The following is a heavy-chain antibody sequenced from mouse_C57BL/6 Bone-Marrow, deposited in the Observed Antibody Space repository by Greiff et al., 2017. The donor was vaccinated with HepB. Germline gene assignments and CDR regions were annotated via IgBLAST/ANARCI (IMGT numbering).Heavy chain of an antibody. J-gene: IGHJ2*01. V-gene: IGHV1-59*01. CDR1: GYTFTSYW. CDR3: ARRGGFDY. CDR2: IDPSDSYT. Sequence: VQLQQPGAELVRPGTSVKLSCKASGYTFTSYWMHWVKQRPGQGLEWIGVIDPSDSYTNYNQKFTGKATLTVDTSSSTAYMQLSSLTSEDSAVYYCARRGGFDYWGQGTTLTVSS.